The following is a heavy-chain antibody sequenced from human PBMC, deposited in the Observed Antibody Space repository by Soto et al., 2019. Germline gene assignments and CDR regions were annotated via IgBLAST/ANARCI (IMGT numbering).Heavy chain of an antibody. CDR3: ARKPRLLDS. V-gene: IGHV3-7*01. CDR2: ISSDGTET. Sequence: GGSLRLSCAASGFTFSFSWMNWVRQSPGKGLEWVAYISSDGTETNYVDPVRGRFTISRDNAKNSLFLQMNSLRVEDTAVYYCARKPRLLDSWGQGTLVTVSS. J-gene: IGHJ4*02. D-gene: IGHD6-6*01. CDR1: GFTFSFSW.